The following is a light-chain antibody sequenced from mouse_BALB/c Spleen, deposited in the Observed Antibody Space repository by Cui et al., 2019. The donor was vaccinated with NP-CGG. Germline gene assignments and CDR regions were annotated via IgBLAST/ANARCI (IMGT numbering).Light chain of an antibody. CDR1: TGAVTTSNY. Sequence: QAVVTQESALTTSPGETVILTCRSNTGAVTTSNYANWVQEKPDHLFTGLIGGTNNRVPGVPARFSGSLIGDKAALTITGAQTEDDAMYFCALWYSTHWVFGGGTKLTVL. V-gene: IGLV2*02. CDR2: GTN. CDR3: ALWYSTHWV. J-gene: IGLJ1*01.